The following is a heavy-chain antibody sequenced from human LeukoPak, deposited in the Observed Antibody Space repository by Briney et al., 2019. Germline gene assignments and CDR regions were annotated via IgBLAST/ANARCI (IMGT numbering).Heavy chain of an antibody. D-gene: IGHD1-14*01. CDR2: IYYSGST. CDR3: ARGFSPGPPLFDP. V-gene: IGHV4-59*01. CDR1: GGSISSYY. J-gene: IGHJ5*02. Sequence: PSETLSLTCTVSGGSISSYYWSWIRQPPGKGLEWIGYIYYSGSTNYNPSLKSRVTISVDTSKNQFSLKLSSVTAADTAVYYCARGFSPGPPLFDPWGQGTLVTVSS.